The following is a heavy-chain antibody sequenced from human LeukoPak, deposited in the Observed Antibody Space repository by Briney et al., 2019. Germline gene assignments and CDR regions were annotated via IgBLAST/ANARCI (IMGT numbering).Heavy chain of an antibody. CDR3: ATYSSGRGGAFDY. D-gene: IGHD6-19*01. J-gene: IGHJ4*02. CDR2: IKQDGSEK. Sequence: GGSLRLSCAASGFTFSSYWMSWVRQAPGKGLEWVANIKQDGSEKYYVDSVKGRFTISRDNAKNSLYLQMNSLRAEDTAVYYCATYSSGRGGAFDYWGQGTPVTVSS. CDR1: GFTFSSYW. V-gene: IGHV3-7*03.